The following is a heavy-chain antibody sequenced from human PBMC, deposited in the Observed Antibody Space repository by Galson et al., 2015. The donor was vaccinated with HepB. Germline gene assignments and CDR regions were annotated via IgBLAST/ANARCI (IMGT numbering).Heavy chain of an antibody. Sequence: SLRLSCAASGFTVSSNYMSWVRQAPGKGLEWASVIYSGGSTYYADSVKGRFTISRDNSKNTLYLQMNSLRAEDTAVYYCAGTLLIDYGVYYYGMDVWGQGTTVTVSS. J-gene: IGHJ6*02. V-gene: IGHV3-53*01. CDR2: IYSGGST. D-gene: IGHD4-17*01. CDR1: GFTVSSNY. CDR3: AGTLLIDYGVYYYGMDV.